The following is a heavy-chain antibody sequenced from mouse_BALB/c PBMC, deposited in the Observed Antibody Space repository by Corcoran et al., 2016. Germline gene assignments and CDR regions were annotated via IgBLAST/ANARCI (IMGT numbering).Heavy chain of an antibody. CDR2: IDPANGNT. CDR3: ANWDWYFDV. Sequence: EVQLQQSGAELVKPGASVKLSCTASGFNIKDTYMHWVKQRPEQGLEWIGRIDPANGNTKYDPRFQGKATITADTSSNTAYLQLSSLTSEDTAVYYCANWDWYFDVEGAGTTVTVTS. V-gene: IGHV14-3*02. J-gene: IGHJ1*01. CDR1: GFNIKDTY. D-gene: IGHD4-1*01.